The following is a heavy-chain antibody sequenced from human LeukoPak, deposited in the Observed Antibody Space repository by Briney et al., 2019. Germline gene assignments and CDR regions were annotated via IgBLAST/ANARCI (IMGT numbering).Heavy chain of an antibody. CDR3: ATVSSTSPPPYGMDV. Sequence: GASVKVSCKVSGYTLTELSMHWVRQAPGKGLEWMGGFDPEDGETIYAQKFQGRVTMTEDTSTDTAYMELSSLGSEDTAVYYCATVSSTSPPPYGMDVWGQGTTVTVSS. D-gene: IGHD2-2*01. V-gene: IGHV1-24*01. CDR1: GYTLTELS. CDR2: FDPEDGET. J-gene: IGHJ6*02.